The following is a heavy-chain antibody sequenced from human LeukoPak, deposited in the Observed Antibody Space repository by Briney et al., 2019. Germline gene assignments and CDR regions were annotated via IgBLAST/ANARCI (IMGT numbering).Heavy chain of an antibody. Sequence: PSETLSLTCAVYGEPFNRYYWSWIRQSPGKGLEWIAEIDHRGDTNYNPSVKGRVIISIDTSKNQFSLKVKSVTATDTAVYYCARGPTISGTGYFDYWGQGTLVTVSS. CDR3: ARGPTISGTGYFDY. J-gene: IGHJ4*03. CDR2: IDHRGDT. D-gene: IGHD1-7*01. CDR1: GEPFNRYY. V-gene: IGHV4-34*01.